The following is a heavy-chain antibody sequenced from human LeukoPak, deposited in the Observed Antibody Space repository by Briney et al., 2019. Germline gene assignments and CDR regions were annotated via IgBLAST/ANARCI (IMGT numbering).Heavy chain of an antibody. CDR2: ISPSADIK. Sequence: GGSLRLSCAASGFTFSNHGMNWVRQAPGKGLEWVSGISPSADIKYYADSVKGRFTISRDNAKNSLYLEMNSLRAEDTAMFYCARDRRDGYNVLDYWGQGTLVTVSS. J-gene: IGHJ4*02. D-gene: IGHD5-24*01. V-gene: IGHV3-21*01. CDR3: ARDRRDGYNVLDY. CDR1: GFTFSNHG.